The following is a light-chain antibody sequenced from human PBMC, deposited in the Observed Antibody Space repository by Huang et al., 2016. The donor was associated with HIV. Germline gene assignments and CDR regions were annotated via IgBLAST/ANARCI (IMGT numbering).Light chain of an antibody. J-gene: IGKJ4*01. CDR1: QSISSY. V-gene: IGKV1-39*01. Sequence: DIQMTQSPSSLSASVGDRVTITCRASQSISSYLNWYQQKPGEAPKLLIYAASTLQSGVPSRFSGSGSGTDFTLTISSLQPEDFATYYCQQNYSTPLTFGGGTKVEIK. CDR3: QQNYSTPLT. CDR2: AAS.